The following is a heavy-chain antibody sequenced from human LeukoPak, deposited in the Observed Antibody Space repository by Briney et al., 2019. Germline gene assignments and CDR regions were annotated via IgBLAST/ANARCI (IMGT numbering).Heavy chain of an antibody. Sequence: GASVNVSCKASGYTLTGYYMHWVQQAPGQGLEWMGWINPNSGGTNYAQKFQGRVTMTRDTSISTAYMELSGLGSDDTAVYYCARDGASGYLADYWGQGTLVTVSS. J-gene: IGHJ4*02. CDR1: GYTLTGYY. CDR2: INPNSGGT. CDR3: ARDGASGYLADY. D-gene: IGHD3-3*01. V-gene: IGHV1-2*02.